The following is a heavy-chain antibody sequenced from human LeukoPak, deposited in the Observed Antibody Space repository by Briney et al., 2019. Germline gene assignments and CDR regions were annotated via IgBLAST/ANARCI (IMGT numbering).Heavy chain of an antibody. CDR2: IKSITDSGTT. Sequence: PGGSLRLSCAASGFTFSNAWMSWVRQGPGKGLEWVGRIKSITDSGTTDYAAPVKGRFTISRDDSKNTLYLQMNSLKTEDTAVYYCTTQRSRITMVRGVIRSDHWGQGTLVTVSS. J-gene: IGHJ4*02. CDR1: GFTFSNAW. CDR3: TTQRSRITMVRGVIRSDH. D-gene: IGHD3-10*01. V-gene: IGHV3-15*01.